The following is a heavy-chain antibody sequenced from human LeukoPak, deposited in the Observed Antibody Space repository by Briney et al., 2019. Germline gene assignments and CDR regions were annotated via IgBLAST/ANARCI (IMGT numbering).Heavy chain of an antibody. V-gene: IGHV3-7*03. Sequence: HPGGSLRLSCVASGFTFRSFWMSWVRQAPGKRLEWVANIKQNGAEEYYMDSVKGRFTISRDQAKNSVYLQLNSLRVEDTAMYYCARYTAVSSPGAFDVWGQGTMVTVSS. CDR3: ARYTAVSSPGAFDV. J-gene: IGHJ3*01. D-gene: IGHD4-17*01. CDR2: IKQNGAEE. CDR1: GFTFRSFW.